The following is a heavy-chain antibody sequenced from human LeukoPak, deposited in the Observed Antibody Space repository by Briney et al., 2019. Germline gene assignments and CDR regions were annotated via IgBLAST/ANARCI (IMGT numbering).Heavy chain of an antibody. Sequence: ASVKVSCKASGYTFTSYDINWVRQATGQGLEWMGWMNPNSGNTGYVQKFQGRVTITRNTSISTAYMELSSLRSEDTAVYYCARSSYYYYYMDVWGKGTTVTVSS. CDR1: GYTFTSYD. CDR2: MNPNSGNT. V-gene: IGHV1-8*03. CDR3: ARSSYYYYYMDV. J-gene: IGHJ6*03.